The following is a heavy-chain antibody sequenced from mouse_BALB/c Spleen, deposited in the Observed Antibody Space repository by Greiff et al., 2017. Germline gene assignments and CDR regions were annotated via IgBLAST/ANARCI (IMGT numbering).Heavy chain of an antibody. CDR1: GFTFSSFG. CDR3: AREGYDGYYNAMDY. Sequence: EVQRVESGGGLVQPGGSRKLSCAASGFTFSSFGMHWVRQAPEKGLEWVAYISSGSSTIYYADTVKGRFTISRDNPKNTLFLQMTSLRSEDTAMYYCAREGYDGYYNAMDYWGQGTSVTVSS. V-gene: IGHV5-17*02. J-gene: IGHJ4*01. CDR2: ISSGSSTI. D-gene: IGHD2-3*01.